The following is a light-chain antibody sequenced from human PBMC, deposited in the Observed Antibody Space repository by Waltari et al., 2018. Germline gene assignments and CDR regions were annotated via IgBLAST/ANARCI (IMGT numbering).Light chain of an antibody. V-gene: IGKV4-1*01. J-gene: IGKJ1*01. CDR3: QQYYSPPWT. CDR1: QSVLYKSDNKNF. CDR2: WAS. Sequence: DIVMTQSPDSLAVSLGETATINCKSSQSVLYKSDNKNFLAWYQQKPGQPPKLLIYWASTRESGVPDRFSGSGSGTDVTLTISRLQAEDVAVYYCQQYYSPPWTFGQGTKVEIK.